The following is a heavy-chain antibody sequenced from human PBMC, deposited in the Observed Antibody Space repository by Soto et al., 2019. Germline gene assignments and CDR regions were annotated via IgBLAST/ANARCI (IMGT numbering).Heavy chain of an antibody. Sequence: PGESLKISCKGFGYSFTSYWIGWVRQMPGKGLEWMGIIYPGDSDTRYSPSFQGQVTISADKSITTAYLQWSSLKASDTAMYYCVKQPLYYYRKDLWGQRNTVTRSS. CDR1: GYSFTSYW. CDR3: VKQPLYYYRKDL. V-gene: IGHV5-51*01. CDR2: IYPGDSDT. J-gene: IGHJ6*01.